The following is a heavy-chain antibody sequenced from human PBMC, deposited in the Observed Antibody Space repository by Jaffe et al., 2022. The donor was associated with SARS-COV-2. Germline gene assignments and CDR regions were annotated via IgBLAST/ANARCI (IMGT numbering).Heavy chain of an antibody. CDR2: TTASGVTV. Sequence: EVKLLESGGDLVQPGGSLRLSCLASGFSFSNYGMAWVRQAPGKGLEWVSGTTASGVTVKYADSVKGRFTLSRDKSNNTLYLQMDSLRAEDTAVYFCAKDFSYCNPTNCYGNDAFDVWGQGTMVTVSS. CDR1: GFSFSNYG. J-gene: IGHJ3*01. V-gene: IGHV3-23*01. D-gene: IGHD2-2*01. CDR3: AKDFSYCNPTNCYGNDAFDV.